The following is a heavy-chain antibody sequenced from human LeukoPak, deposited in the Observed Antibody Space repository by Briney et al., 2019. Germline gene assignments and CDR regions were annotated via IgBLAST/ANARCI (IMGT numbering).Heavy chain of an antibody. CDR3: ARHPNSNWDY. J-gene: IGHJ4*02. CDR1: GFTFRNYW. CDR2: INEGGNEK. V-gene: IGHV3-7*03. D-gene: IGHD6-13*01. Sequence: GGSLRLSCAASGFTFRNYWMSWVRQVPGKGLEWVVNINEGGNEKNYVDSVKGRFTASRDNAQNSLYLQMNSLRVEDTAVYYCARHPNSNWDYWGQGTLITVSS.